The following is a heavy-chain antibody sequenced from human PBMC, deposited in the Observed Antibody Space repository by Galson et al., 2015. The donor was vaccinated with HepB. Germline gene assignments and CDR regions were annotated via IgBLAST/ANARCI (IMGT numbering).Heavy chain of an antibody. V-gene: IGHV3-53*05. CDR2: FYSGGRT. J-gene: IGHJ3*02. CDR1: GFTVSNNY. CDR3: ARDLGWQQFSDSFDI. Sequence: SLRLSCAASGFTVSNNYMSWVRQAPGKGLEWVSVFYSGGRTYYADSVKGRFTISRDNSKNTLYLQMNSLRAEDTAVYYCARDLGWQQFSDSFDIWGQGTMVTVSS. D-gene: IGHD5-24*01.